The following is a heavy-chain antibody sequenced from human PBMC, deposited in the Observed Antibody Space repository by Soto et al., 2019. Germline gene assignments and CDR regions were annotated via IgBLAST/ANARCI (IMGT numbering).Heavy chain of an antibody. CDR1: GGSISSNIYY. D-gene: IGHD3-3*01. Sequence: SETLSLTCTVSGGSISSNIYYWGWIRQPPGKGLEWIGNIHYSGSTYYNPSLKSRVTISVDTSKNQFSLKLSSVTAADTAVYYCARHQLRFLEWFPSNYGMDVWGQGTTVTVSS. J-gene: IGHJ6*02. CDR3: ARHQLRFLEWFPSNYGMDV. CDR2: IHYSGST. V-gene: IGHV4-39*01.